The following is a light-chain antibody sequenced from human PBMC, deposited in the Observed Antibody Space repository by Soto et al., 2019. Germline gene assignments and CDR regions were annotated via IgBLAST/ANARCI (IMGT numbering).Light chain of an antibody. CDR3: AAWDDSLNGVL. J-gene: IGLJ2*01. Sequence: QSVLTQPPSASGTPGQRVTISCSGSSSNIGSNIVNWYQQLPGTAPKLLIYSNNLRPSGVPDRFSGSKSGTSASLAISGLQSDDEADYYCAAWDDSLNGVLFGGGTKLTVL. CDR2: SNN. CDR1: SSNIGSNI. V-gene: IGLV1-44*01.